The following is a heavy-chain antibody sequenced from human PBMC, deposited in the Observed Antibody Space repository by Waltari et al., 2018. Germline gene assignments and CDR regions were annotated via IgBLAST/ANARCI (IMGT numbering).Heavy chain of an antibody. CDR2: IRAYNGNT. V-gene: IGHV1-18*01. Sequence: QVQLVQSGAEVKKPGASVKVSCKVSGYTLTELSMHWVRQAPGQGLEWMGWIRAYNGNTNYAQKLQGRVTMTTDTSTSTAYMELRSLRSDDTAVYYCARDDFWSGYRSGPAQHWGQGTLVTVSS. D-gene: IGHD3-3*01. J-gene: IGHJ1*01. CDR1: GYTLTELS. CDR3: ARDDFWSGYRSGPAQH.